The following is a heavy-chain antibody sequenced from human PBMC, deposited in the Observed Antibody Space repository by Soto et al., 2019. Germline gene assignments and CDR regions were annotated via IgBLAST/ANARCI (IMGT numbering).Heavy chain of an antibody. Sequence: QMLLVQSGPEVKKPGTSVKVSCKASGFTFTSSAVQWVRQARGQRLEWIGWIVVGSGNTNYAQKFHERVTITGDMSKSTAYMELRSLRSATTAVYYCAAVLRSAGIYWGQGTLVTVSS. J-gene: IGHJ4*02. D-gene: IGHD2-15*01. V-gene: IGHV1-58*01. CDR2: IVVGSGNT. CDR3: AAVLRSAGIY. CDR1: GFTFTSSA.